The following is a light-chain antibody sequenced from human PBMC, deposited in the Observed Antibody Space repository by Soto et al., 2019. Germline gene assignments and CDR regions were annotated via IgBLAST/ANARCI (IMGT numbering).Light chain of an antibody. CDR2: DAS. V-gene: IGKV3-15*01. CDR3: QQYNNWPYT. CDR1: QSVGGN. J-gene: IGKJ2*01. Sequence: EIVLTHSPATLSVCPGERATLSCRASQSVGGNLAWYQQRPGQPPRLLIYDASTRATDIPARFSGGGSGTEFTLTISSLQSEDFAVYYCQQYNNWPYTFGQGTKLQIK.